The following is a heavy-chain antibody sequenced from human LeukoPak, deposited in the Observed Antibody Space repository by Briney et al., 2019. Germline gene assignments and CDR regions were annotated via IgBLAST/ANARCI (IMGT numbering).Heavy chain of an antibody. V-gene: IGHV4-39*07. CDR2: IYYSGST. CDR3: LCRFDP. Sequence: LETLSLTCTVSGGSISSSSYYWGWIRQPPGKGLEWIGSIYYSGSTYYNPSLKSRVTISVDTSKNQFSLKLSSVTAADTAVYYCLCRFDPWAREPWSPSPQ. J-gene: IGHJ5*02. CDR1: GGSISSSSYY. D-gene: IGHD3-10*02.